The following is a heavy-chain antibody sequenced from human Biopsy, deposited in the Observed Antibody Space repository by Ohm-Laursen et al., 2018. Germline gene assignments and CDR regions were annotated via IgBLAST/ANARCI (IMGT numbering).Heavy chain of an antibody. Sequence: SVKVSCKVSGYTLTDSSMHWVRQAPGKGLEWMGGFAPENGKTIYAQKFQGRVTMTEDTSTDTAYMELSNLRSEDTAVYYCAGDINNWNVNYWGQGTLVIVSS. CDR3: AGDINNWNVNY. J-gene: IGHJ4*02. CDR2: FAPENGKT. D-gene: IGHD1-20*01. CDR1: GYTLTDSS. V-gene: IGHV1-24*01.